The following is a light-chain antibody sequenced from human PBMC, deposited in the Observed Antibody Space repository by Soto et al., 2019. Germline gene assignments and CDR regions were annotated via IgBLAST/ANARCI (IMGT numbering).Light chain of an antibody. Sequence: DIPMTQTPSSPSASVRDRVTITCLVSQSISSYLNWYQQKPGKAPKLLIYAASSLQSGVSSRFGGSGSGTDFSVSMSSLQPEEFATYYCQQSYDTVAMTFGQGTRLEIK. CDR3: QQSYDTVAMT. CDR1: QSISSY. V-gene: IGKV1-39*01. CDR2: AAS. J-gene: IGKJ5*01.